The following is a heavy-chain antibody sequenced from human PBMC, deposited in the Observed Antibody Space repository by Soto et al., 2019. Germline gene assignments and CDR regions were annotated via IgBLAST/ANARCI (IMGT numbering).Heavy chain of an antibody. CDR2: IIPIFGTA. D-gene: IGHD3-3*01. CDR1: GGTFSSYA. Sequence: QVQLVQSGAEVKKPGSSVKVSCKASGGTFSSYAISWVRQAPGQGLEWMGGIIPIFGTANYAQKFQGRVTITADESTSTAYMELSSLRSEDTAVYYCARGNYDFWSGYEPKYYYYGMDVWGQGTTVTVSS. V-gene: IGHV1-69*01. CDR3: ARGNYDFWSGYEPKYYYYGMDV. J-gene: IGHJ6*02.